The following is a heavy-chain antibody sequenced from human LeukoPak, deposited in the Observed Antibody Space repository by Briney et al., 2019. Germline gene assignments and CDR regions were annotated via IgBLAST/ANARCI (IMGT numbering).Heavy chain of an antibody. V-gene: IGHV1-3*01. D-gene: IGHD2-8*01. CDR1: GYTFTSYA. CDR2: INAGNGNT. Sequence: ASEKVSCKASGYTFTSYAMHWVRQAPGQRLEWMGWINAGNGNTKYSQKFQGRVTITRDTSADTAYMELSSLRSEDTAVYYCARLKYCTNGVCYAGFDYWGQGTLVTVSS. J-gene: IGHJ4*02. CDR3: ARLKYCTNGVCYAGFDY.